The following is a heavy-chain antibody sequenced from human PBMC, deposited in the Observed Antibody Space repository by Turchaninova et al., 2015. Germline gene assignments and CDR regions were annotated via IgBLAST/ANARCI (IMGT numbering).Heavy chain of an antibody. CDR2: VTLSGST. CDR1: GYSISSGYY. Sequence: QVQLQESGPGLVTPSETLSLTCAVSGYSISSGYYWGWIRQPPGKGLEWIWRVTLSGSTSYNPSPKSRLTISVDTSNNQFSLKLSSVTAADTAIYYCARHLNWGFDYWGQGTLVTVSS. J-gene: IGHJ4*02. CDR3: ARHLNWGFDY. D-gene: IGHD7-27*01. V-gene: IGHV4-38-2*01.